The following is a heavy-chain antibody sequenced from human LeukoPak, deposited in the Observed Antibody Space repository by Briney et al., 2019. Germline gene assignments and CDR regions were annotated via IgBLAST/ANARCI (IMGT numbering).Heavy chain of an antibody. Sequence: ASVTVSCKASGYTFTGYYMHWVRQAPGQGLEWMGIINPSGGSTSYAQKFQGRVTMTRDTSTSTVYMELSSLRSEDTAVYYCAREYRTTYCSGGSCYPFLFDYWGQGTLVTVSS. CDR3: AREYRTTYCSGGSCYPFLFDY. CDR1: GYTFTGYY. D-gene: IGHD2-15*01. J-gene: IGHJ4*02. CDR2: INPSGGST. V-gene: IGHV1-46*01.